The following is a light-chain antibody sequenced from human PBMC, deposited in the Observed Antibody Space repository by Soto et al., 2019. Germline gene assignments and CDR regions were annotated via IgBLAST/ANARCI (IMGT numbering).Light chain of an antibody. Sequence: EIVLTQSPATLSLSPGERVTLSCRASQSVSSYLAWYQHKPGQAPRLLIYDASNRATGIPARFSGSGSGTDFTLTISRLEPEDSAAYYCLHRYNWPLTFGGGTKVEIK. CDR2: DAS. CDR1: QSVSSY. V-gene: IGKV3-11*01. CDR3: LHRYNWPLT. J-gene: IGKJ4*01.